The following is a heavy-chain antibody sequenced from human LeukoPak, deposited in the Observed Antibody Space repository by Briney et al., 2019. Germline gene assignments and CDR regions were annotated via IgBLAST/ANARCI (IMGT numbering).Heavy chain of an antibody. CDR3: GVYSSSWHDY. CDR2: ISRSGDST. D-gene: IGHD6-13*01. CDR1: GFTFSNYA. Sequence: GGSLRLSCAASGFTFSNYAMRWVRQAPGKGLEWVSSISRSGDSTYYADSVKGRFTISRDNSKNTLYLQMNSLRAEDTAVYYCGVYSSSWHDYWGQGTLVTVSS. J-gene: IGHJ4*02. V-gene: IGHV3-23*01.